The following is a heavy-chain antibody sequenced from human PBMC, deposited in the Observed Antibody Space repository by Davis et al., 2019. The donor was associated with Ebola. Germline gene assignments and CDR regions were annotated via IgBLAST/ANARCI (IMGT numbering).Heavy chain of an antibody. Sequence: PGGSLRLSCAASGFTFSDYYMSWIRQAPGKGLEWVSYIDNSGSHVYYADSVKGRFTISRDNAKDSLYLQMNSLRAEDTAVYYCARGSRNMDVWGQGTTVTVSS. CDR2: IDNSGSHV. CDR1: GFTFSDYY. J-gene: IGHJ6*02. CDR3: ARGSRNMDV. V-gene: IGHV3-11*01.